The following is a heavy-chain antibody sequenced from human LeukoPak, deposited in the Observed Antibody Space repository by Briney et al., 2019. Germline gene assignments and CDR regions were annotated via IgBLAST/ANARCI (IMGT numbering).Heavy chain of an antibody. J-gene: IGHJ6*03. D-gene: IGHD5-24*01. CDR3: ARDATAQRWLLTSLDYYYMDV. CDR1: GYTFSNYG. Sequence: GASMKVSCKTSGYTFSNYGISWVRQAPGRGLEWVGWISAFNGNTNYAQKLQGRVTMTTDTSTSTAYMELRSLRSDDTAVYYCARDATAQRWLLTSLDYYYMDVWGKGTTVTVSS. V-gene: IGHV1-18*01. CDR2: ISAFNGNT.